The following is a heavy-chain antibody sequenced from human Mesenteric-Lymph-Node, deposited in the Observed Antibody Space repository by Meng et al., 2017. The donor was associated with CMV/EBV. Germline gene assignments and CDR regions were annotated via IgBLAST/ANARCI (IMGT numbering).Heavy chain of an antibody. D-gene: IGHD2-2*02. CDR3: ASRSGGDCSSTSCYNFHYYYYGMDV. J-gene: IGHJ6*02. V-gene: IGHV1-18*01. CDR1: GHTFTSHG. Sequence: ASVKVSCKASGHTFTSHGISWVRQAPGQGLEWMGWIRTYDAHTNYAQKFQGRVTMTADTSTSTAYMELGSLRSEDTAVYYCASRSGGDCSSTSCYNFHYYYYGMDVWGQGTTVTVSS. CDR2: IRTYDAHT.